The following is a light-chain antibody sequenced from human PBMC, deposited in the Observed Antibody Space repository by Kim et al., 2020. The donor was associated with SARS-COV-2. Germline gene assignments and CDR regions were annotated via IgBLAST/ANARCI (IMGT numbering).Light chain of an antibody. CDR1: SSNIGSHT. V-gene: IGLV1-44*01. CDR3: AAWDDSLLWV. J-gene: IGLJ3*02. Sequence: PGQRVTISCSGSSSNIGSHTVSWYQHLPGTAPKLLIYTDNLRPSGVPDRFSGSKFGTSASLAISGLQSEDEADYYCAAWDDSLLWVFGGGTQLTVL. CDR2: TDN.